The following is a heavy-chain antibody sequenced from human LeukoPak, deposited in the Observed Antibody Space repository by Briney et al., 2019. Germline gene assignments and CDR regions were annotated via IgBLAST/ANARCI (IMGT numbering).Heavy chain of an antibody. CDR2: INPNSGGT. V-gene: IGHV1-2*02. CDR3: ARVLSERSEWEIDY. Sequence: GASVKVSCKASGYTFTGYYMHWVRQAPGQGLEWIGWINPNSGGTNYAQKFQGRVTMTRDTYISTAYMELSRLRSDDTAVYYCARVLSERSEWEIDYWGQGTLVTVSS. D-gene: IGHD1-1*01. J-gene: IGHJ4*02. CDR1: GYTFTGYY.